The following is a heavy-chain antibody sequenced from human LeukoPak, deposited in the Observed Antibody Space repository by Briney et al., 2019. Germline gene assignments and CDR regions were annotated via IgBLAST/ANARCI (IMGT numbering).Heavy chain of an antibody. CDR1: GGSFSGYY. J-gene: IGHJ6*03. D-gene: IGHD3-16*01. CDR3: ASLAQEGYYYYYMDV. Sequence: SETLSLTCAVYGGSFSGYYWSWIRQPPGKGLEWIGEINHSGSTNYNPSLKSRVTISVDTSKNQFSLKLTSVTAADTAVYYCASLAQEGYYYYYMDVWGKGTTVTVSS. CDR2: INHSGST. V-gene: IGHV4-34*01.